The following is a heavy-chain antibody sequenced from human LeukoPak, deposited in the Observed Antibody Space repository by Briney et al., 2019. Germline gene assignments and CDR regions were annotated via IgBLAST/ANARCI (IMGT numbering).Heavy chain of an antibody. J-gene: IGHJ4*02. Sequence: PGGSLRLSCAASGFTVSSNYMSWVRQAPGKGLEWVSVIYSGGSTYYADSVKGRSTISRDNSKNTLYLQMNSLRAEDTAVYYCATWKLGQQSFDYWGQGTLVTVSS. V-gene: IGHV3-53*01. D-gene: IGHD1-1*01. CDR2: IYSGGST. CDR1: GFTVSSNY. CDR3: ATWKLGQQSFDY.